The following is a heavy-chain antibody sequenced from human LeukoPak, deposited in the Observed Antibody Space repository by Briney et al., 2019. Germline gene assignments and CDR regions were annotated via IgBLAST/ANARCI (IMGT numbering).Heavy chain of an antibody. D-gene: IGHD3-22*01. V-gene: IGHV5-51*01. CDR3: ARQEDYYDSSGYYYYFDY. Sequence: GESLKISCKASGYSFSSNWIGWVRQMPGKGLEWMGIIYPGDSDTRYSPSFQGQVTISADKSISTAYLQWSSLKASDTAMYYCARQEDYYDSSGYYYYFDYWGQGTLVTVSS. J-gene: IGHJ4*02. CDR2: IYPGDSDT. CDR1: GYSFSSNW.